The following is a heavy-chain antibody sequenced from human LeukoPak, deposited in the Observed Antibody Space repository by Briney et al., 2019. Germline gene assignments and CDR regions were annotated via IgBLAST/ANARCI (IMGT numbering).Heavy chain of an antibody. CDR1: GFTFSSYG. CDR3: AKDRRLVSRSFPYAFDI. V-gene: IGHV3-23*01. CDR2: ISGSGGST. D-gene: IGHD3-22*01. Sequence: QSGGSLRLSCAASGFTFSSYGMSWVRQAPGKGLEWVSAISGSGGSTYYADSVKGRFTISRDNSKNTLYLQMNSLRAEDTAVYYCAKDRRLVSRSFPYAFDIWGQGTMVTVSS. J-gene: IGHJ3*02.